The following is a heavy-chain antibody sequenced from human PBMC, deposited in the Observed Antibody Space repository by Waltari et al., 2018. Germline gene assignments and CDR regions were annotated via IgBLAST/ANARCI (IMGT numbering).Heavy chain of an antibody. V-gene: IGHV4-39*01. J-gene: IGHJ4*02. CDR2: IYYSGST. CDR3: ARRGRYSSSSRGLDY. D-gene: IGHD6-6*01. CDR1: GGSISSSSYY. Sequence: QLQLQESGPGLVQPSETLSLTCPVSGGSISSSSYYWGWLRQPPGKGLEWIGSIYYSGSTYYNPSLKSRVTISVDTSKNQFSLKLSSVTAADTAVYYCARRGRYSSSSRGLDYWGQGTLVTVSS.